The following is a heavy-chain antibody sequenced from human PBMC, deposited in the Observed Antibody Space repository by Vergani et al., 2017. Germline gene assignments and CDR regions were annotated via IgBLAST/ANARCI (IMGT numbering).Heavy chain of an antibody. D-gene: IGHD1-26*01. CDR1: EFTFSNYA. Sequence: EVQLLESGGGLVQPGGSLRLTCAASEFTFSNYAMNWVRQAPGKGLEWVSGISGSGVSAYYTDSVKGRFTISRDNTKNSLSLQMRGLGVEDTAVYYCVGLARGPWNFDLWGRGTLITVSS. J-gene: IGHJ2*01. CDR3: VGLARGPWNFDL. V-gene: IGHV3-23*01. CDR2: ISGSGVSA.